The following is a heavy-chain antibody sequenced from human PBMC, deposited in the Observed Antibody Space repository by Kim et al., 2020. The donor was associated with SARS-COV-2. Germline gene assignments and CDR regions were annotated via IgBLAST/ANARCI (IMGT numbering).Heavy chain of an antibody. V-gene: IGHV3-33*01. CDR1: GFTFSSYG. Sequence: GGSLRLSCAASGFTFSSYGMHWVRQAPGKGLEWVAVIWYDGSNKYYADSVKGRFTISRDNSKNTLYLQMNSLRAEDTAVYYCARDRWYYYDSSGLNWFDPWGQGTLVTVSS. J-gene: IGHJ5*02. CDR2: IWYDGSNK. D-gene: IGHD3-22*01. CDR3: ARDRWYYYDSSGLNWFDP.